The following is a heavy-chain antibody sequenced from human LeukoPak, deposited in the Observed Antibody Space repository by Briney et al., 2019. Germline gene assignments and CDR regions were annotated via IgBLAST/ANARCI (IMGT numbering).Heavy chain of an antibody. J-gene: IGHJ6*03. Sequence: KPSETLSLTCTVSGGSISSYYWSWLRQPPGKGLEWIGYIYYSGSTNYNPSLKSRVTISVDTSKNQFSLKLSSVTAADTAVYYCARERPHYYGSGSYYGDYYYYYYMDVWGKGITVTVSS. D-gene: IGHD3-10*01. CDR3: ARERPHYYGSGSYYGDYYYYYYMDV. CDR2: IYYSGST. V-gene: IGHV4-59*01. CDR1: GGSISSYY.